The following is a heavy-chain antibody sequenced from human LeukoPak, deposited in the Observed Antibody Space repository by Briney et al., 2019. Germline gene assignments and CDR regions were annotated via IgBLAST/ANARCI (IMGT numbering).Heavy chain of an antibody. J-gene: IGHJ4*02. CDR3: ARALRPHPLREPHDC. D-gene: IGHD3-16*01. CDR2: INSDGSST. V-gene: IGHV3-74*01. CDR1: GFTFSNYW. Sequence: GGSLRLSCAASGFTFSNYWMHWVRQAPGKGLVWVSRINSDGSSTSHADSVKGRFTISRDNARNTLYLQMNSLRAEDTAVYYCARALRPHPLREPHDCWGQGTLVTVSS.